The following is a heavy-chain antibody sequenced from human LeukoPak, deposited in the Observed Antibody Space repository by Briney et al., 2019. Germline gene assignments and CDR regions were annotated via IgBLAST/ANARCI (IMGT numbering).Heavy chain of an antibody. Sequence: PGGSLRLSCAASGFTFSSYGMHWVRQAPGKGLEWVAVIWYDGSNKYYADSVKGRFTISRDNSKNTLYLQMNSLRAEDTAVYYCAREDRAISSSTHYYFDYWGQGTLVTVSS. V-gene: IGHV3-33*01. J-gene: IGHJ4*02. CDR1: GFTFSSYG. CDR2: IWYDGSNK. D-gene: IGHD6-13*01. CDR3: AREDRAISSSTHYYFDY.